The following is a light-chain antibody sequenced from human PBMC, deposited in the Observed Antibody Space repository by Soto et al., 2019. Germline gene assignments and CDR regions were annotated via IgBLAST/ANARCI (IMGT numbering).Light chain of an antibody. CDR1: QSVSSY. J-gene: IGKJ5*01. CDR3: QPRSNWPPT. CDR2: DAS. Sequence: EIVLTHSPATLSLSPGERATLSCRASQSVSSYLAWYQQKPGQAPRLLIYDASNRATGIPARFSGSGSGTDFTLTSSSLEPEDFAVYYCQPRSNWPPTFGQGTRLEIK. V-gene: IGKV3-11*01.